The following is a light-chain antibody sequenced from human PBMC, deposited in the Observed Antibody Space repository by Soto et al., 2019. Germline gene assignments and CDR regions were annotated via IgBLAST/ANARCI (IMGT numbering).Light chain of an antibody. CDR1: QTVNNNY. CDR2: RAS. CDR3: QQYGSSPKA. J-gene: IGKJ5*01. Sequence: EIVLTQSPDTLSLSPGERAALSCRASQTVNNNYVAWYQQKPGQAPRLLIFRASNKATGIPDRFSGSGSGTDFTLTISRLEPEDFAVYYCQQYGSSPKAFGQGTRLEIK. V-gene: IGKV3-20*01.